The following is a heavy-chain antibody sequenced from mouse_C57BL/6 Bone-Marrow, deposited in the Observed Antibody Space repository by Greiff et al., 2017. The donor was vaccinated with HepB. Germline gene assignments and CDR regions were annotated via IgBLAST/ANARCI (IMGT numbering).Heavy chain of an antibody. CDR2: IRLKSDNYAT. D-gene: IGHD1-1*01. CDR3: TATNYGSSYGGY. V-gene: IGHV6-3*01. J-gene: IGHJ2*01. CDR1: GFTFSNYW. Sequence: EVKLEESGGGLVQPGGSMKLSCVASGFTFSNYWMNWVRQSPEKGLEWVAQIRLKSDNYATHYAESVKGRFTISRDDSKSSVYLQMNNLRAEDTGIYYCTATNYGSSYGGYWGQGTTLTVSS.